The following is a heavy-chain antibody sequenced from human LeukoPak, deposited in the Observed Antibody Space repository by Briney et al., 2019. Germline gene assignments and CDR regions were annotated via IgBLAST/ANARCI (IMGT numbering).Heavy chain of an antibody. V-gene: IGHV3-15*01. CDR2: IKSKTDGGTT. CDR1: GFTFSNAW. CDR3: TTALTWFGELNLY. D-gene: IGHD3-10*01. J-gene: IGHJ4*02. Sequence: PGGSLRLSCAASGFTFSNAWMSWVRQAPGKGLEWVGRIKSKTDGGTTDYAAPVKGRFTISRDDSKNTLYLQMNSLKTEDTAVYYCTTALTWFGELNLYWGQGTLVTVSS.